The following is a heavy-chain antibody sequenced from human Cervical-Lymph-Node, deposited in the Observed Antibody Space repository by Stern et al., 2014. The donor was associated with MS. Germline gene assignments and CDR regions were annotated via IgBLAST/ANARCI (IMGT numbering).Heavy chain of an antibody. CDR2: IIPIIGTA. V-gene: IGHV1-69*01. D-gene: IGHD3-10*01. CDR1: GGSFSSYA. Sequence: EQLVESGAEVKKPGSSVKVSCKASGGSFSSYAFSWVRQAPGQGLEWVGGIIPIIGTANYAQKFQGRVTISADDSIKTAYMEVTSLTSEDTAVYYCARDQRHYGSGHYAFDIWGQGTMVTVSS. J-gene: IGHJ3*02. CDR3: ARDQRHYGSGHYAFDI.